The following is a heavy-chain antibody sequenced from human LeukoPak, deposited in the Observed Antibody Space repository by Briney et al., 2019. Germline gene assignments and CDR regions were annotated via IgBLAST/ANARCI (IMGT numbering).Heavy chain of an antibody. D-gene: IGHD6-19*01. CDR3: ARIFLGYSSGWYFDY. J-gene: IGHJ4*02. V-gene: IGHV4-59*12. CDR2: IYYSGTT. Sequence: SSETLSLTCTVSIGSISSYYWSWIRQPPGKELGWIGYIYYSGTTNYNPSLNSRVTLSVDTSKNQFSLNLSSVTALDTAVYYCARIFLGYSSGWYFDYWGQGTLVTVSS. CDR1: IGSISSYY.